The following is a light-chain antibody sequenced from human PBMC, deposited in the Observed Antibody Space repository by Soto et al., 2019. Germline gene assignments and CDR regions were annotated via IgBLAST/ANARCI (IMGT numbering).Light chain of an antibody. Sequence: DIQMTQSPLSLSASVGDRVTLSCRTSQSISNYLNWYQQKPGKATNLLIFAASNLQSGVPSRFSGSGSGTHFTLTISSLQPEDFATYYCQQSFSTPITVGQGTRLDIK. CDR1: QSISNY. CDR3: QQSFSTPIT. J-gene: IGKJ5*01. CDR2: AAS. V-gene: IGKV1-39*01.